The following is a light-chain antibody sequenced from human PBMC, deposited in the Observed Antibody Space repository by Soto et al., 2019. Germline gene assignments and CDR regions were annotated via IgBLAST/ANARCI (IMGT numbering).Light chain of an antibody. CDR1: QSISNW. J-gene: IGKJ5*01. Sequence: IQVTQSPPTLSASVGDRVTITYRASQSISNWLACYHHKPGTAPKLLIYHASTLESGVPSRFSGSGSGTEFTLTITSLQADDFATYYCQQHNSFSITFGQGTRLEIK. CDR3: QQHNSFSIT. CDR2: HAS. V-gene: IGKV1-5*01.